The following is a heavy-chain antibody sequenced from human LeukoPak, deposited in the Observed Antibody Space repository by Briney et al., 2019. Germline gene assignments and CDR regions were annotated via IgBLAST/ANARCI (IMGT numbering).Heavy chain of an antibody. CDR2: IYYSGST. CDR3: ARGGYSYGSPYYYYMDV. J-gene: IGHJ6*03. Sequence: SETLSLTCTVSGGSISSSSYYWGWIRQPPGKGLEWIGSIYYSGSTYYNPSLKSRVTISVDTSKTQFSLKLSSVTAADTAVYYCARGGYSYGSPYYYYMDVWGKGTTVTISS. D-gene: IGHD5-18*01. CDR1: GGSISSSSYY. V-gene: IGHV4-39*07.